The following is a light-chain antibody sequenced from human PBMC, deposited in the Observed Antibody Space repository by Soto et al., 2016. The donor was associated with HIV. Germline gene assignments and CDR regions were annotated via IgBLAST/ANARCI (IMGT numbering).Light chain of an antibody. Sequence: SYELTQPPSVSVSPGQTASITCSGDKLGDKYACWYQQKPGQSPVLVIYQDSKRPSGIPERFSGSNSGNTAILTIDTVEVGDEADFYCQVWDGESNSWVFGGGTKLTVL. CDR3: QVWDGESNSWV. V-gene: IGLV3-1*01. J-gene: IGLJ3*02. CDR1: KLGDKY. CDR2: QDS.